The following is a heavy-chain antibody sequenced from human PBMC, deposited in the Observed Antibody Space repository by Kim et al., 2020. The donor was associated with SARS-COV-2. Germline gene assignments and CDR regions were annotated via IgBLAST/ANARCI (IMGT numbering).Heavy chain of an antibody. CDR1: GIIFRNYW. D-gene: IGHD6-19*01. J-gene: IGHJ4*02. V-gene: IGHV3-7*01. CDR2: IDLDGNEK. CDR3: ARDRWLDY. Sequence: GGSLRLSCAASGIIFRNYWMSWVRQAPGKGLEWVANIDLDGNEKNYVDSVKGRFTISRDNAKNSLYLQLNSLRAEDTAIYYCARDRWLDYWGQGTLVTVS.